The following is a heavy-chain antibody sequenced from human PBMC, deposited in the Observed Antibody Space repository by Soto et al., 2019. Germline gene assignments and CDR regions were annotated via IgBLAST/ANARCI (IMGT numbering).Heavy chain of an antibody. J-gene: IGHJ4*02. V-gene: IGHV3-30-3*01. Sequence: QVQLVESGGGVVQPGRSLRLSCAASGFTSNNYAMHWVRQAQGKGREWVAVISYDGSNKYYADSVKGRFTISRDNSKNTLYLQMNSLRAEDTAVYYCARDGVDIVATIQLDYWGQGTLVTVSS. CDR3: ARDGVDIVATIQLDY. CDR1: GFTSNNYA. D-gene: IGHD5-12*01. CDR2: ISYDGSNK.